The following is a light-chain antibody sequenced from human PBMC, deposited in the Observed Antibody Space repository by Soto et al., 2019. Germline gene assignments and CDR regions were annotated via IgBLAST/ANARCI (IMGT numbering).Light chain of an antibody. J-gene: IGKJ4*01. CDR3: LQYYSYPHT. CDR2: AAS. CDR1: QAITNS. V-gene: IGKV1-16*01. Sequence: DIQVTQSPSSLSASVGDRVTITCRASQAITNSLAWFQQRPGKAPESLIYAASSLQTGVPSRFSGSGSETEFTLTISSLQPEDLGTYYFLQYYSYPHTFAGGTKVEIK.